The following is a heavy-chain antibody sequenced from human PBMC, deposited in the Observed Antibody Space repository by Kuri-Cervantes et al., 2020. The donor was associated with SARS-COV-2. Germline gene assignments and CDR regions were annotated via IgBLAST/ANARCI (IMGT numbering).Heavy chain of an antibody. CDR2: INPNSGGT. J-gene: IGHJ5*02. V-gene: IGHV1-2*02. CDR1: GYTFTGYY. CDR3: ARDKYYYDSGP. D-gene: IGHD3-22*01. Sequence: ASVKVSCKASGYTFTGYYMHGVRQAPGQGLEWMGWINPNSGGTNYAQKFQGRVTMTRDTYISTAYMELSRLRSDDTAVYYCARDKYYYDSGPWGQGTLVTVSS.